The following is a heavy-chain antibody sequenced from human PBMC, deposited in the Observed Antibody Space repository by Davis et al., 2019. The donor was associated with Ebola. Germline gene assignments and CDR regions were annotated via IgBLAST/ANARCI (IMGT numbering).Heavy chain of an antibody. CDR1: GYTFTGYY. Sequence: AASVTVSCKASGYTFTGYYMHWVRQAPGQGLEWMGRINPKSGGTNYAQKFQGRVTMARDTSIRTAYMELSRLRSDDTAIYYCVVSGLDFDFWGQGTLVTVSS. D-gene: IGHD6-19*01. CDR3: VVSGLDFDF. CDR2: INPKSGGT. J-gene: IGHJ4*02. V-gene: IGHV1-2*06.